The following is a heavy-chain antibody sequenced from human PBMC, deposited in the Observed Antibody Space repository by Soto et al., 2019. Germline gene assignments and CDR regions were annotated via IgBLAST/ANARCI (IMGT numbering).Heavy chain of an antibody. Sequence: GGSLRLSCAASGFTFSSYSMNWVRQAPGKGLEWVSSISSSSSYIYYADSVKGRFTISRDNAKSSLYLQMNSLRVEDTAVYYCVRGRLGYYDRSGYLPWGQGTLVTVSS. CDR3: VRGRLGYYDRSGYLP. CDR2: ISSSSSYI. J-gene: IGHJ4*02. CDR1: GFTFSSYS. D-gene: IGHD3-22*01. V-gene: IGHV3-21*01.